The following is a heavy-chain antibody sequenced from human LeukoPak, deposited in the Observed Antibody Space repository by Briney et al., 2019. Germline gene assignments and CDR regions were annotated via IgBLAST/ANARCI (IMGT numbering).Heavy chain of an antibody. V-gene: IGHV1-2*02. Sequence: ASVKVSCKASGYTFTGYYMHWVRQAPGQGLEWMGWINTKSGRTSSGRKFQGRVTMTRDPSITTVYMDMAWLTSDDTAIYFCARADFIDAGPYLIGPWGQGTLVTVSS. CDR1: GYTFTGYY. CDR3: ARADFIDAGPYLIGP. CDR2: INTKSGRT. D-gene: IGHD3-3*01. J-gene: IGHJ5*02.